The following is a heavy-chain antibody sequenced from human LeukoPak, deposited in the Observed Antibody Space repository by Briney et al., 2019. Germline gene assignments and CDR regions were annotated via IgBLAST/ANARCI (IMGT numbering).Heavy chain of an antibody. J-gene: IGHJ4*02. V-gene: IGHV3-23*01. Sequence: GGSLRLSCAASGFTFSTYAMSWVRQTPGKGLEWVAAISGDNPGTYHANSVKGRFTISRDNSKNTLHLQMSGLRAEYTARYYCAKAPVGHCSGAFCYHFDSWGQGTLVTVSS. CDR1: GFTFSTYA. CDR3: AKAPVGHCSGAFCYHFDS. CDR2: ISGDNPGT. D-gene: IGHD2-15*01.